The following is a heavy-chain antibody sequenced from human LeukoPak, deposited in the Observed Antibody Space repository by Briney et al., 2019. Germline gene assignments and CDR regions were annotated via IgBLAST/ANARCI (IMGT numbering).Heavy chain of an antibody. Sequence: GASVKVSCKASGYTFTSYYVHWVRQAPGQGLEWMGIINPSGGSTSYAQKFQGRVTMTRDTSTSTVYMELSSLRSEDTAVYYCARAESLIVVVPAHWGQGTLVTVSS. CDR1: GYTFTSYY. V-gene: IGHV1-46*01. CDR3: ARAESLIVVVPAH. J-gene: IGHJ4*02. D-gene: IGHD2-2*01. CDR2: INPSGGST.